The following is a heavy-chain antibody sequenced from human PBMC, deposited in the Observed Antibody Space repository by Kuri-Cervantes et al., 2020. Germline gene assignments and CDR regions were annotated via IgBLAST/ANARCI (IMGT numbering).Heavy chain of an antibody. CDR2: ISYDGSNK. Sequence: GESLKISCAASGFTFSSYGMHWVRQAPGKGLEWVAVISYDGSNKYYADSVKGRFTISRDNAKNSLYLQMNSLRDEDTAVYYCARDRAMDGYWGQGTLVTVSS. V-gene: IGHV3-30*03. D-gene: IGHD5-18*01. J-gene: IGHJ4*02. CDR1: GFTFSSYG. CDR3: ARDRAMDGY.